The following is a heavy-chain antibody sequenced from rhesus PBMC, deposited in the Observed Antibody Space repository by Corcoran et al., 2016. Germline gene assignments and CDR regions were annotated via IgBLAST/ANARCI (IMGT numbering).Heavy chain of an antibody. D-gene: IGHD6S26*01. CDR3: ASEGLGWSPADY. Sequence: QVHLKESGPGLVKPSETLSLTCAVSGDSTSRNWWSWIRQSPGEGLEVIGEVSGYTGDTNYKPSLKGRVTISQDASRNMLSLKLNSVTAADSAGYYCASEGLGWSPADYWGQGILVTVSS. CDR2: VSGYTGDT. J-gene: IGHJ4*01. V-gene: IGHV4-80*01. CDR1: GDSTSRNW.